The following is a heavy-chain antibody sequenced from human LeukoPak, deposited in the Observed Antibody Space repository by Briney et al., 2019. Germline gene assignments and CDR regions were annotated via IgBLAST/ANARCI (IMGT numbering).Heavy chain of an antibody. CDR2: INHSGST. Sequence: SETLSLTCAFYRGSFSPYYWSWIRQPPGKGLEWIGEINHSGSTNYNPSLKSRVTISVDTSKNQFSLRLSSVTAAETAVYYCARGGFYCGGACYVDYWGQGTLVTVSS. V-gene: IGHV4-34*01. CDR3: ARGGFYCGGACYVDY. CDR1: RGSFSPYY. J-gene: IGHJ4*02. D-gene: IGHD2-21*02.